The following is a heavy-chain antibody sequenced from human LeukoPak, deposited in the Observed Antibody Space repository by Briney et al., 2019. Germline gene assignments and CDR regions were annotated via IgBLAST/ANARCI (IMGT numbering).Heavy chain of an antibody. D-gene: IGHD2-2*01. CDR1: GFTFSSYG. CDR2: IWYDGSNK. V-gene: IGHV3-33*01. J-gene: IGHJ4*02. Sequence: GGSLRLSCAASGFTFSSYGVHWVRQAPGKGLEWVAVIWYDGSNKYYADSVKGRFTISRDNSKNTLYLQMSSLRAEDTAVYYCAREERNEVVPAAIDYWGQGTLVTVSS. CDR3: AREERNEVVPAAIDY.